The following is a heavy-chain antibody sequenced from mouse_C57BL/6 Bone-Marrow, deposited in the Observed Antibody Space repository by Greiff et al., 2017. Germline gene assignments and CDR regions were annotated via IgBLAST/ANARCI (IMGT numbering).Heavy chain of an antibody. Sequence: VQLVESGAELARPGASVKLSCKASGYTFTSYGISWVKQRTGQGLEWIGEIYPRSGNTYYNEKFKGKATLTADKSSSTAYMELRSLTSEDSAVYFCARSRTTVVARDYWGQGTTLTVSS. J-gene: IGHJ2*01. CDR1: GYTFTSYG. D-gene: IGHD1-1*01. CDR3: ARSRTTVVARDY. V-gene: IGHV1-81*01. CDR2: IYPRSGNT.